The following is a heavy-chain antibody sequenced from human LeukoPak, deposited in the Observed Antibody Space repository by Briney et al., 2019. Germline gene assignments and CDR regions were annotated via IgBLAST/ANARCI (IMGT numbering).Heavy chain of an antibody. V-gene: IGHV3-30*02. J-gene: IGHJ4*02. CDR3: AKQEYTAMVPFFDY. D-gene: IGHD5-18*01. CDR2: IRSDGSNK. Sequence: PGGSLRLSCAASGFTFSSYGMHWVRQAPGKGLEWVAFIRSDGSNKYYADSVKGRFTISRDNSKNTLYLQMNSLRPEDTAVYYCAKQEYTAMVPFFDYWGQGTLVTVSS. CDR1: GFTFSSYG.